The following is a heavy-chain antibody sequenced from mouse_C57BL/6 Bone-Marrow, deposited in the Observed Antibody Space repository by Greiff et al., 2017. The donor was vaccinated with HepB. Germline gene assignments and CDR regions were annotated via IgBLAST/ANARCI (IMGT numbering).Heavy chain of an antibody. CDR1: GYTFTSYW. V-gene: IGHV1-55*01. CDR3: ARGGLREDYFDY. Sequence: QVHVKQSGAELVKPGASVKMSCKASGYTFTSYWITWVKQRPGQGLEWIGDIYPGSGSTNYNEKFKSKATLTVDTSSSTAYMQLSSLTSEDSAVYYCARGGLREDYFDYWGQGTTLTVSS. D-gene: IGHD2-4*01. CDR2: IYPGSGST. J-gene: IGHJ2*01.